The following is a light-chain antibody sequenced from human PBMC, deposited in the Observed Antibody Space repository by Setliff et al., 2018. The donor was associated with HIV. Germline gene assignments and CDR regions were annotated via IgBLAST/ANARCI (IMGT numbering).Light chain of an antibody. V-gene: IGLV2-14*02. CDR1: SSDVGSYNL. J-gene: IGLJ1*01. Sequence: QSVLAQPASVSGSPGQSITISCTGTSSDVGSYNLVSWYQQHPGKAPKLMIYEGSKRPSGVSNRFSGSKSGNTASLTISGLQAEDEADYYCSSYTSDSTLGVFGTGTKVTVL. CDR3: SSYTSDSTLGV. CDR2: EGS.